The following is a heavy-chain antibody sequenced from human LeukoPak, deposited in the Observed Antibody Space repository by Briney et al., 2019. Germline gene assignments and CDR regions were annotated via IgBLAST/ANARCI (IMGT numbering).Heavy chain of an antibody. CDR1: GFTFSSYW. CDR2: INTDGSST. V-gene: IGHV3-74*01. Sequence: GGSLRLSCAASGFTFSSYWMHWVRQAPGKGLVWVSRINTDGSSTSYADSVKGRFTISRDNAKNTLYLQMNSLRAEDTAVYYCARVGQGEWYFDLWGRDTLVTVSS. CDR3: ARVGQGEWYFDL. J-gene: IGHJ2*01. D-gene: IGHD1-26*01.